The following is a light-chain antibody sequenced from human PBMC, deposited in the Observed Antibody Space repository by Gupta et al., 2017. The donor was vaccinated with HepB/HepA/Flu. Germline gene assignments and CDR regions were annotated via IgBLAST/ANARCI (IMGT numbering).Light chain of an antibody. J-gene: IGLJ2*01. CDR1: SSDIGAYNY. Sequence: SALPQPASVSGSPGQSITISCTGTSSDIGAYNYVSWYQLHPGKAPKLMIYDVSERPSGVSNRFSGSKSGNTASLTISGLQEEDEADYYCSSYTTSTILVFGGGTKLTVL. V-gene: IGLV2-14*03. CDR3: SSYTTSTILV. CDR2: DVS.